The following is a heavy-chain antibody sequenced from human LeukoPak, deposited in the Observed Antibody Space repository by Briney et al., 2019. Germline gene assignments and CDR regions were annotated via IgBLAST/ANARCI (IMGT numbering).Heavy chain of an antibody. CDR2: MNPNSGNT. J-gene: IGHJ1*01. CDR3: ALDPGQWLQSRYFQH. V-gene: IGHV1-8*02. CDR1: GYTFTSYD. D-gene: IGHD6-19*01. Sequence: ASVKVSCKASGYTFTSYDINWVRQATGQGLEWMGWMNPNSGNTGYAQKFQGRVTMTRNTSISTAYMELSSLRSEDTAVYYCALDPGQWLQSRYFQHWGQGTLVTVSS.